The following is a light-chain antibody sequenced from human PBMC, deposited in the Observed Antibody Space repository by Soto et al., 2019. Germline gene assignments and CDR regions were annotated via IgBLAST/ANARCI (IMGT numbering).Light chain of an antibody. V-gene: IGKV1-33*01. CDR2: DVS. CDR3: QHYDDLVT. Sequence: DIQMTQSPSSRSAAAGDRVIITCRASQDSRNHLNWYQQKPGKAPKLLIYDVSNLATGVPPKFSGGGSGTDFTLTISSLQPEDIATYYCQHYDDLVTFGGGTKVEIK. J-gene: IGKJ4*01. CDR1: QDSRNH.